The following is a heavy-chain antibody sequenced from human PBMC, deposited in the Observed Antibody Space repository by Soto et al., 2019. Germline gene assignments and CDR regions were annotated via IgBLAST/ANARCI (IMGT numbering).Heavy chain of an antibody. Sequence: QVQLVQSGAELKKRGSSVKVSCKASGGTFSSYAISWVRQAPGQGREWMGGIIPIFGTANYAQKFQGRVTISADEATSTAYMELSSLRSEETAVYYCASFGPLGAFDIWGQGTMVTVSS. J-gene: IGHJ3*02. CDR3: ASFGPLGAFDI. CDR2: IIPIFGTA. V-gene: IGHV1-69*12. D-gene: IGHD3-10*01. CDR1: GGTFSSYA.